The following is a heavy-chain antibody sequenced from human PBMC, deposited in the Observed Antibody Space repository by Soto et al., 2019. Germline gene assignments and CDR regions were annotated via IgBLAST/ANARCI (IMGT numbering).Heavy chain of an antibody. Sequence: SQTLSLTCAISGDSVSSNSAAWNWIRQSPSRGLEWLGRTYYRSKWYNDYAVSVKSRITINPDTSKNQFSLQLNSVPPEDPAVYFCTREGLAASGSLDYWSQGTLVTIYS. CDR2: TYYRSKWYN. J-gene: IGHJ4*02. CDR3: TREGLAASGSLDY. D-gene: IGHD6-13*01. CDR1: GDSVSSNSAA. V-gene: IGHV6-1*01.